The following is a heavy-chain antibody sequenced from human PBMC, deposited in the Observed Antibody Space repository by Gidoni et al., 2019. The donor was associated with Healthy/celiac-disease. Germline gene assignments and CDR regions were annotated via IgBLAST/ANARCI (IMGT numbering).Heavy chain of an antibody. Sequence: EVQLLESGGGLVQPGGSLRLSCAASVFPFSSYAMSWVRQAPGKGLEWVSAISGSGGSTYYADSVKGRFTISRDNSKNTLYLQMNSLRAEDTAVYYCAKDHIKQWLVQSDAFDIWGQGTMVTVSS. D-gene: IGHD6-19*01. CDR3: AKDHIKQWLVQSDAFDI. CDR1: VFPFSSYA. V-gene: IGHV3-23*01. J-gene: IGHJ3*02. CDR2: ISGSGGST.